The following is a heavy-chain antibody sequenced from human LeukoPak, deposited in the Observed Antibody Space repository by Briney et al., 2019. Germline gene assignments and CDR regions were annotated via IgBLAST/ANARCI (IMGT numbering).Heavy chain of an antibody. V-gene: IGHV3-13*05. J-gene: IGHJ6*04. Sequence: GGSLRLSCAASGFTFSSYDMHWVRQATGKGLEWVSAIGTAGDPYYPGSVKGRFTISRENAKNSLYLQMNSLRAGDTAVYYCARGGYSGGWLPGYYYYYGMDVWGKGTTVTVSS. CDR2: IGTAGDP. CDR1: GFTFSSYD. CDR3: ARGGYSGGWLPGYYYYYGMDV. D-gene: IGHD6-19*01.